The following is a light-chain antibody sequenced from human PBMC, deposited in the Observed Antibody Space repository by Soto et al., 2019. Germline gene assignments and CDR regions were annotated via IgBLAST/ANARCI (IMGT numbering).Light chain of an antibody. CDR1: SGHSSYA. J-gene: IGLJ2*01. CDR3: QNWGTSIVV. V-gene: IGLV4-69*01. Sequence: QSVLTQSPSASASLGASVKLTCTLSSGHSSYAIAWHQQQPEKGPRYLMKLNSDGSHSKGDGIPDRFSGSSSGAERYLTISSLQSEDEADYYCQNWGTSIVVFGGGTKLTVL. CDR2: LNSDGSH.